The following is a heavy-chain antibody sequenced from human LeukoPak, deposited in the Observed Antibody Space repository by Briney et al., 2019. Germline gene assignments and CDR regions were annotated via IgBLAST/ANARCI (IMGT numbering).Heavy chain of an antibody. V-gene: IGHV4-59*01. CDR1: GASINGYF. Sequence: SETLSLTCSVSGASINGYFWNWVRQTPDKRLDWIGYVSHTGATTSNPTLKSRVSITIDTSKSQISLTMTSVTAADSAPYYCARDRRGSFYTFDLWGPGTIVSVS. D-gene: IGHD1-26*01. CDR3: ARDRRGSFYTFDL. CDR2: VSHTGAT. J-gene: IGHJ3*01.